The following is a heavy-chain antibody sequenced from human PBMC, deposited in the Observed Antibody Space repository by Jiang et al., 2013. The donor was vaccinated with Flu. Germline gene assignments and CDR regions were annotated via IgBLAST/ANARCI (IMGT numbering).Heavy chain of an antibody. CDR2: ISAYNGNT. D-gene: IGHD6-19*01. J-gene: IGHJ5*02. CDR3: ARDPSQWLGTSNWFDP. CDR1: GYTFTSYG. V-gene: IGHV1-18*01. Sequence: VESGAEVKKPGASVKVSCKASGYTFTSYGISWVRQAPGQGLEWMGWISAYNGNTNYAQKLQGRVTMTTDTSTSTAYMELRSLRSDDTAVYYCARDPSQWLGTSNWFDPWGQGTLVTVSS.